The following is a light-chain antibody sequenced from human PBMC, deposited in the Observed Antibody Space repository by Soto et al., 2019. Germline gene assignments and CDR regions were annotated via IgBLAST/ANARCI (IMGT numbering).Light chain of an antibody. J-gene: IGLJ3*02. CDR2: DVT. CDR3: SSYTNKDTLL. V-gene: IGLV2-14*03. CDR1: SSDVGGYDH. Sequence: QSALTQPASVSGSPGQSITISCTGTSSDVGGYDHVSWYQQHPGKAPKLIIYDVTVRPSGISRRFSGSKSDNTASLAVSGLQPEYAADYYCSSYTNKDTLLFGGGTKLTVL.